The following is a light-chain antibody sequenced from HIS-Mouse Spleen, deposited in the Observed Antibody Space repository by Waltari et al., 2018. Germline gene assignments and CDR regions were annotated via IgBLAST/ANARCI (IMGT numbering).Light chain of an antibody. CDR1: ALPKKY. V-gene: IGLV3-10*01. CDR2: EDS. J-gene: IGLJ2*01. Sequence: SYELTQPPSVSVSPGQTARITCSGDALPKKYAYWYQQKSGQAPGLVIYEDSHRPSGIPERFSGSSSGTMATSTISGAQVEDEADYYCYSTDSSGNHRVFGGGTKLTVL. CDR3: YSTDSSGNHRV.